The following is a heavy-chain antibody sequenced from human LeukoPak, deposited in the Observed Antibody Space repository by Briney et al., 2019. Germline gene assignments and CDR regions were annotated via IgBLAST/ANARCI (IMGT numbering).Heavy chain of an antibody. CDR3: ARDIVPPGLFWDY. CDR2: IGPNGNEK. V-gene: IGHV3-7*05. J-gene: IGHJ4*02. D-gene: IGHD2-2*01. Sequence: TGGSLRLSCAASGFTFSRHWMSWVRQPPGKGLEWVANIGPNGNEKYYVDSVKGRFTVSRDNAKSSLYLQMNSLRADDTAVYYCARDIVPPGLFWDYWGQGILVTVSS. CDR1: GFTFSRHW.